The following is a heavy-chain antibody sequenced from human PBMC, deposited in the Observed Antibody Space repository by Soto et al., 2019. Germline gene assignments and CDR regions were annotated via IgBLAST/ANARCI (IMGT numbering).Heavy chain of an antibody. CDR3: ARRTYYYDSSGYYSSFDY. CDR2: IYPGDSDT. J-gene: IGHJ4*02. V-gene: IGHV5-51*01. Sequence: GESLKISCKGSGYSFTSYWIGWVRQMPGKGLEWMGIIYPGDSDTRYSPSFQGQVTISADKSISTAYLQWSSLKASDTAMYYCARRTYYYDSSGYYSSFDYWGQGTLVTVSS. D-gene: IGHD3-22*01. CDR1: GYSFTSYW.